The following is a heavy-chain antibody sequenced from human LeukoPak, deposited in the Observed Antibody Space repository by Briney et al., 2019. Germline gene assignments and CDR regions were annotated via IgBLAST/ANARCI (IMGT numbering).Heavy chain of an antibody. CDR2: MSYSGSA. CDR3: ARHVYSSGRYPYFQH. D-gene: IGHD6-19*01. V-gene: IGHV4-59*01. Sequence: SETLSLTCTVSGGSISTYYWNWIRQPPGKGLEWIGYMSYSGSANYNPSLKSRVTISVDTSKNHFSLNLNSVTAADTAVYYCARHVYSSGRYPYFQHWGQGTLVTVSS. CDR1: GGSISTYY. J-gene: IGHJ1*01.